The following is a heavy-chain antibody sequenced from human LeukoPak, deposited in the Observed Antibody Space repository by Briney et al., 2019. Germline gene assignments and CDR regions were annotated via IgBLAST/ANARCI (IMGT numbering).Heavy chain of an antibody. CDR1: GFTFSSYS. CDR3: ARDRYCGGDCYSNTFDI. D-gene: IGHD2-21*02. CDR2: ISSSSTTI. Sequence: PGGSVTLFCAASGFTFSSYSRNWVRQAPGKGLEWVSYISSSSTTIYYADSLKGRFTISRDNGKNSLYLQMNSLRDEDTAVYYCARDRYCGGDCYSNTFDIWGQGT. V-gene: IGHV3-48*02. J-gene: IGHJ3*02.